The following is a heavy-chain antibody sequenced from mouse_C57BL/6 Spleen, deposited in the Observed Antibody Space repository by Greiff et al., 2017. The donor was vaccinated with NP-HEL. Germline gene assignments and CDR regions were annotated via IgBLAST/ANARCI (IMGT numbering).Heavy chain of an antibody. D-gene: IGHD4-1*01. CDR1: GYTFTDYE. V-gene: IGHV1-15*01. J-gene: IGHJ3*01. Sequence: QVQLQQSGAELVRPGASVTLSCKASGYTFTDYEMHWVKQTPVHGLEWIGAIDPETGGTAYNQKFKVKAILTADKSSSPAYMALRSETSEGSAGYYCAIGWEWVFADWGQGTLVTVSA. CDR3: AIGWEWVFAD. CDR2: IDPETGGT.